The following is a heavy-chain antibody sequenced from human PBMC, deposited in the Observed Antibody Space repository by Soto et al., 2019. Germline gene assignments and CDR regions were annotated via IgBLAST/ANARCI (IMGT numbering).Heavy chain of an antibody. V-gene: IGHV3-21*01. CDR2: ISSSSSYI. D-gene: IGHD5-12*01. Sequence: GSLRLSCAASGFTFSSYSMNWVRQAPGKGLEWVSSISSSSSYIYYADSVKGRFTISRDNAKNSLYLQMNSLRAEDTAVYYCARVSGYWQGRMRNWGQGTLVTVSS. CDR1: GFTFSSYS. J-gene: IGHJ4*02. CDR3: ARVSGYWQGRMRN.